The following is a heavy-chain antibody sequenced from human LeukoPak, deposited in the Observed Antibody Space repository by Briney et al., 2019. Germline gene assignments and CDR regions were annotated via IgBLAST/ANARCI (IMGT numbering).Heavy chain of an antibody. CDR2: IKSKTDGGTT. D-gene: IGHD3-9*01. CDR3: TTDYDILTGYYIWGDYFDY. Sequence: PGGSLRLSCAASGFTFSNAWMSWVRQAPGKGLEWVGRIKSKTDGGTTDYAAPVKGRFTISRDDSKNTLYLQMNSLKTEDTAVYYCTTDYDILTGYYIWGDYFDYWGQGTLVTVSS. J-gene: IGHJ4*02. CDR1: GFTFSNAW. V-gene: IGHV3-15*01.